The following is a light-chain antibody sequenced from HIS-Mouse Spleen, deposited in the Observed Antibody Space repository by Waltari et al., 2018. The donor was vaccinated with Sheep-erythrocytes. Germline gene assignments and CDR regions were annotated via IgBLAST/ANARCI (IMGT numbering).Light chain of an antibody. Sequence: SSELTQPPSVSVSPGQTASITCSGDKLGDKYACWYQQKPGQSPVLVIYQDTKRPSGSPEGFCGPNSGNTATLTISGTQAMDEADYYCQAWDSSIVVFGGGTKLTVL. CDR1: KLGDKY. V-gene: IGLV3-1*01. CDR3: QAWDSSIVV. CDR2: QDT. J-gene: IGLJ2*01.